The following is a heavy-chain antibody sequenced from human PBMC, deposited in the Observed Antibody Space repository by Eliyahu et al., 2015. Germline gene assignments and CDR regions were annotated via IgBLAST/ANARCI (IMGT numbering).Heavy chain of an antibody. Sequence: QVQLVXSGGGXVKPGGSLXLSCXAXGFTFXXYYMSWIRQAPGKGLEGVSYISSSGSTXYYADSVKGRFTISRDNAKNSLYLQMNSLRAEDTAVYYCARERGGDYAEYYFDYWGQGTLVTVSS. CDR2: ISSSGSTX. J-gene: IGHJ4*02. CDR1: GFTFXXYY. V-gene: IGHV3-11*01. D-gene: IGHD3-16*01. CDR3: ARERGGDYAEYYFDY.